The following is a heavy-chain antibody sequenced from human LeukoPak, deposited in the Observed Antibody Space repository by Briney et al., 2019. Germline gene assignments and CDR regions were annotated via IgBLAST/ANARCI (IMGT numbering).Heavy chain of an antibody. J-gene: IGHJ4*02. CDR1: GYSFTNYW. D-gene: IGHD2-15*01. CDR2: IYPGDSDT. Sequence: GESLKISCKGSGYSFTNYWIAWVRQMPGKGLEWMGIIYPGDSDTRYSPSLQGQVTISADKSTSTAYLQWSSLKASDTAMYYCARRVAETPFFEYWGQGTLVTVSS. V-gene: IGHV5-51*01. CDR3: ARRVAETPFFEY.